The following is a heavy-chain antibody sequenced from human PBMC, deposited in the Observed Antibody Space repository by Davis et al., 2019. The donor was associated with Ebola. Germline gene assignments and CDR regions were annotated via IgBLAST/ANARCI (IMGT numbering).Heavy chain of an antibody. D-gene: IGHD5-18*01. Sequence: SETLSLTCTVSGGSISSYYWSWIRQPPGKGLEWIGYIYYSGSTNYNPSLKSRVTISVDTSKNQFSLKLSSVTAADTAVYYCARLGVDTAMAAFDPWGQGTLVTVSS. CDR3: ARLGVDTAMAAFDP. CDR1: GGSISSYY. CDR2: IYYSGST. J-gene: IGHJ5*02. V-gene: IGHV4-59*01.